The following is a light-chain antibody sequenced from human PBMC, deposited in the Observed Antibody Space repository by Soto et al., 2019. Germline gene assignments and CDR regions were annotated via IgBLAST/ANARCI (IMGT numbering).Light chain of an antibody. Sequence: VLTQSPAVLSVSPGQRATLSCRASQSISRSLAWYQQKPGQAPRLLISDASTRATGIPARFSGSGSGTEFTLTISSLQSEDFAIYYCQQYNNWPVTFGGGTKVDIK. CDR1: QSISRS. J-gene: IGKJ4*01. CDR2: DAS. V-gene: IGKV3-15*01. CDR3: QQYNNWPVT.